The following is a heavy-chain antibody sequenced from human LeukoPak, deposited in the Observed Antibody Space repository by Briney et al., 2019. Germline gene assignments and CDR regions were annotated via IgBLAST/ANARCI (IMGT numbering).Heavy chain of an antibody. J-gene: IGHJ4*02. Sequence: GGSLRLSCDASGFNFGDSAMYSVRQPPGKGLEWVSGITSTGADKRYADAVKDRFTISRDNAKNSLYLQMDDLRPDDTAFYFCVKDIGVAFAGPLHPYYLDYWGQGALVTVSS. CDR3: VKDIGVAFAGPLHPYYLDY. V-gene: IGHV3-9*01. CDR1: GFNFGDSA. CDR2: ITSTGADK. D-gene: IGHD2-21*01.